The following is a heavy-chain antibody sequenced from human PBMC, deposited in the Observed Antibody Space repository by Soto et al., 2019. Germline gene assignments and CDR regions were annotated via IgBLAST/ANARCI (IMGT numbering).Heavy chain of an antibody. CDR1: GYRFISYW. CDR3: LRSSGFCSGGRCYASFDY. Sequence: PGESLKISCQASGYRFISYWIGWVRQMPGKGLEWMGIHYPGDSDTRYSPSFQGQVTISVDKSISTAYLQWSSLRASDTAMYYCLRSSGFCSGGRCYASFDYWGQGTLVTVSS. V-gene: IGHV5-51*01. CDR2: HYPGDSDT. J-gene: IGHJ4*02. D-gene: IGHD2-15*01.